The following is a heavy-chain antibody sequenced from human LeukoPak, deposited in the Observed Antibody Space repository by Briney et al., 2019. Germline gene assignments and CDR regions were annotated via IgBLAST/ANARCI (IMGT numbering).Heavy chain of an antibody. Sequence: GASVKVSCKTSGYTFSSYGITWVRQAPGQGLEWMGWISGYNGNIDYAQKFQGRVTMTTDTSTSTAYMELRSLRSDDTAVYYCARGGMATIRFDYWGQGTLVTVSS. J-gene: IGHJ4*02. D-gene: IGHD5-24*01. CDR2: ISGYNGNI. CDR3: ARGGMATIRFDY. CDR1: GYTFSSYG. V-gene: IGHV1-18*01.